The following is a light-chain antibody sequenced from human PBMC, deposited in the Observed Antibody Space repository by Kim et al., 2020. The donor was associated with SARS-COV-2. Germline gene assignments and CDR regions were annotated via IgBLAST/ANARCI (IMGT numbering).Light chain of an antibody. Sequence: QSVLTQPPSVSAAPGQTVTITCFGSSSNIGDHYVSLYQRLPGTAPKLVIYDNNERPSGIPDRFSGSKSGTSATLGITGLQTGDEADYYCGTWDGSLNAVVFGGGTKVTVL. J-gene: IGLJ2*01. CDR2: DNN. CDR1: SSNIGDHY. V-gene: IGLV1-51*01. CDR3: GTWDGSLNAVV.